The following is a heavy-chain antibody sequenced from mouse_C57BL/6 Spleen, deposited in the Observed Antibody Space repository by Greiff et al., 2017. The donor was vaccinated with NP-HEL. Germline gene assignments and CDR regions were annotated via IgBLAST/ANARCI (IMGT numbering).Heavy chain of an antibody. J-gene: IGHJ2*01. Sequence: EVQLQQSGPELVKPGASVKISCKASGYTFTDYYMNWVKQSHGKSLEWIGDINPNNGGTSYNQKFKGKATLTVDKSSSTAYMELRSLTSEDSAVYYCARGEGNWDYFDYWGQGTTLTVSS. V-gene: IGHV1-26*01. CDR3: ARGEGNWDYFDY. CDR2: INPNNGGT. CDR1: GYTFTDYY. D-gene: IGHD4-1*01.